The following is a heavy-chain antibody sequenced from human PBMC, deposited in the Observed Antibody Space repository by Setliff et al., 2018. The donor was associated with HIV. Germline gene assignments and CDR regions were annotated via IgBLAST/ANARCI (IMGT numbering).Heavy chain of an antibody. V-gene: IGHV4-39*01. CDR3: ARPRLRGSGAFDI. CDR2: IYFTGDS. CDR1: GGSISTNNFY. Sequence: PSETLSLTCTVTGGSISTNNFYWGWIRQPPGKGLQWIGSIYFTGDSYYDPSLKSRVTTSVDTSNNQFSLILSPVTAADTAVYYCARPRLRGSGAFDIWGQGTMVTVSS. J-gene: IGHJ3*02. D-gene: IGHD2-21*01.